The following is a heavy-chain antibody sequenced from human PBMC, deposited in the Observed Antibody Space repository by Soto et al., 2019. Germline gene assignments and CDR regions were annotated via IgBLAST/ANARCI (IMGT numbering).Heavy chain of an antibody. CDR1: GFTFSSCG. J-gene: IGHJ6*02. CDR2: ISYDGSNK. D-gene: IGHD3-3*01. V-gene: IGHV3-30*18. Sequence: PGGSLRLSCAASGFTFSSCGMHWVRQAPGKGLEWVAVISYDGSNKYYADSVKGRFTISRDNSKNTLYLQMNSLRAEDTAVYYCTKDYTYYDFWSGYPETYYYYGMDVWGQGTRPPSP. CDR3: TKDYTYYDFWSGYPETYYYYGMDV.